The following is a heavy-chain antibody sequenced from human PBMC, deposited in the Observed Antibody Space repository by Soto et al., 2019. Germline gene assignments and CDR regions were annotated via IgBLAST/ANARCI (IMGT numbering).Heavy chain of an antibody. CDR1: GFTFSSCT. CDR2: ISPSTSHI. CDR3: SGCSGGACHQNYGMDV. D-gene: IGHD2-15*01. V-gene: IGHV3-21*01. Sequence: EVHLVESGGGLVKPGGSLRLSCAVSGFTFSSCTMNWVRQAPGKGLEWVSSISPSTSHIYYADSVKGRFTISRDNAKNLLFLQMNSLGAEDTAVYYCSGCSGGACHQNYGMDVWGQGTTVTVSS. J-gene: IGHJ6*02.